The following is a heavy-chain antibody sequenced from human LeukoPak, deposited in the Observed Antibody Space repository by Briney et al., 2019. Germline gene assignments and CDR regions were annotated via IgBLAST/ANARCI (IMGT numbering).Heavy chain of an antibody. J-gene: IGHJ4*02. CDR3: ARQDSLLFDY. CDR2: IYYTGST. CDR1: GYSISSGYH. V-gene: IGHV4-59*08. Sequence: SETLSLTCTVSGYSISSGYHWSWIRQPPGKGLEWIGYIYYTGSTNYNPSLKSRVTISLDTSKNQFSLGLSSVTAADTAVYYCARQDSLLFDYWGQETLVTVSS. D-gene: IGHD2-15*01.